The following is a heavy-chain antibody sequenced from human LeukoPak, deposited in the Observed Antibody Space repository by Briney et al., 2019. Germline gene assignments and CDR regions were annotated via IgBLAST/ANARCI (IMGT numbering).Heavy chain of an antibody. J-gene: IGHJ4*02. D-gene: IGHD1-26*01. CDR1: GGSISSGGYY. CDR2: IYYSGST. CDR3: ARVGGSYSTFDY. Sequence: SQTLSLTCTVSGGSISSGGYYWSWIRQHPGKGLEWIGYIYYSGSTYYNPSLKSRVTISVDKSKNQFSLKLSSVTAADTAVYYCARVGGSYSTFDYWGQGTLVTVSS. V-gene: IGHV4-31*03.